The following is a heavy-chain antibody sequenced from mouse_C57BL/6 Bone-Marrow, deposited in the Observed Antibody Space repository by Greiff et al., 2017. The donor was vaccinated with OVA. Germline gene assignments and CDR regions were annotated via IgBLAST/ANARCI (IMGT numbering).Heavy chain of an antibody. CDR1: GFTFSSYG. D-gene: IGHD1-1*01. CDR3: ARQVYYYGSSYVDY. V-gene: IGHV5-6*01. J-gene: IGHJ2*01. Sequence: EVKVIESGGDLVKPGGSLKLSCAASGFTFSSYGMSWVRQTPDKRLEWVATISSGGSYTYYPDSVKGRFTISRDNAKNTLYLQMSSLKSEDTAMYYCARQVYYYGSSYVDYWGQGTTLTVSS. CDR2: ISSGGSYT.